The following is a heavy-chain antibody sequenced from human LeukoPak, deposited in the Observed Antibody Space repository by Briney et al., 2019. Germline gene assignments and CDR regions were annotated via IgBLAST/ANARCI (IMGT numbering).Heavy chain of an antibody. CDR2: IIPIFGTA. D-gene: IGHD5-18*01. CDR3: ARGVQLRYYFDY. CDR1: GYTFTSYA. Sequence: SVKVSCKASGYTFTSYAISWVRQAPGQGLEWMRGIIPIFGTANYAQKFQGRVTITADESTSTAYMELSSLRSEDTAVYYCARGVQLRYYFDYWGQGTLVTVSS. V-gene: IGHV1-69*13. J-gene: IGHJ4*02.